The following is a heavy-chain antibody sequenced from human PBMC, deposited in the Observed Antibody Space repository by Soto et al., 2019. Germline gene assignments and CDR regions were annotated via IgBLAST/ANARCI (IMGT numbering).Heavy chain of an antibody. CDR3: AGLTTVTFIFDY. CDR1: GGTFSSYA. V-gene: IGHV1-69*13. CDR2: IIPIFGTA. D-gene: IGHD4-17*01. Sequence: GASVKVSCKASGGTFSSYAISWVRQAPGQGLEWMGGIIPIFGTANYAQKFQGRVTITADESTSTAYMELSSLRSEDTAVYYCAGLTTVTFIFDYWGQGTLVTVSS. J-gene: IGHJ4*02.